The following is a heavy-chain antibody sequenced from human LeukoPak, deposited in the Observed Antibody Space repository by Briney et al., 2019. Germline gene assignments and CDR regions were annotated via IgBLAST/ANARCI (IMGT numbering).Heavy chain of an antibody. D-gene: IGHD2-2*01. CDR2: IKSKTDGGTT. J-gene: IGHJ6*03. CDR1: GFTFSNAW. CDR3: ANPPQYCSSTSCPLYYYYYMDV. Sequence: GGSLRLSCAASGFTFSNAWMSWVRQAPGKGLEWAGRIKSKTDGGTTDYAAPVKGRFTISRDDSKNTLYLQMNSLRAEDTAVYYCANPPQYCSSTSCPLYYYYYMDVWGKGTTVTVSS. V-gene: IGHV3-15*01.